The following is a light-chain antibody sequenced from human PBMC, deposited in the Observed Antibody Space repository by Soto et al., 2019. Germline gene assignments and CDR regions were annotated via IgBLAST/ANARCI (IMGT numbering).Light chain of an antibody. Sequence: EIVMTQSPATLSVSPGERATLSCRASQSVSINLAWYQQKPGQAPRLLIYGASARATGIPASFSGSGSGTEFTHSISSLQSEDFAVCYCQQYNNWPNTFGQGTKLEIK. V-gene: IGKV3-15*01. J-gene: IGKJ2*01. CDR2: GAS. CDR1: QSVSIN. CDR3: QQYNNWPNT.